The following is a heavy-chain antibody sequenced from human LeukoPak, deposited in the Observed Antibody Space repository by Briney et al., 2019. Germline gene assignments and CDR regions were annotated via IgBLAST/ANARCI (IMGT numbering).Heavy chain of an antibody. CDR2: IIPIFGTA. D-gene: IGHD3-3*01. CDR1: GGTFRSYA. J-gene: IGHJ3*02. Sequence: KVSCKASGGTFRSYAISWVRQAPGQGLEWMGGIIPIFGTANYAQKFQGRVTITADKSTSTAYMELSSLRSEDTAVYYCARVYYDFWSGPNAFDIWGQGTMVTVSS. V-gene: IGHV1-69*06. CDR3: ARVYYDFWSGPNAFDI.